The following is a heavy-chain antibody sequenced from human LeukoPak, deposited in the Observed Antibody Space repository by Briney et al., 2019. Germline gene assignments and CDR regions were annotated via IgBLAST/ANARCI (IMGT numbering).Heavy chain of an antibody. CDR3: ARGTSYSSGWDDAFDI. D-gene: IGHD6-19*01. V-gene: IGHV1-8*03. CDR2: MNPNSGNT. CDR1: GYTFTSYD. J-gene: IGHJ3*02. Sequence: SVKVSCKASGYTFTSYDINWVRQATGQGLEWMGGMNPNSGNTGYAQKFQGRVTITRNTSISTAYMELSSLRSEDTAVYYCARGTSYSSGWDDAFDIWGQGTMVTVSS.